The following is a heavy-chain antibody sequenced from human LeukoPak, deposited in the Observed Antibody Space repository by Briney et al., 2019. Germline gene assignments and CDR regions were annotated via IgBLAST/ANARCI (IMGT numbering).Heavy chain of an antibody. D-gene: IGHD3-3*01. CDR2: IYYGGST. J-gene: IGHJ3*02. CDR3: ARQRSVAFDI. V-gene: IGHV4-59*08. Sequence: SETLSLTCTVSGGSISSYYWSWIRQPPGKGLEWIGYIYYGGSTNYNPSLKSRVTISVDTSKNQFSLKLSSVTAADTAVYYCARQRSVAFDIWGQGTMVTVSS. CDR1: GGSISSYY.